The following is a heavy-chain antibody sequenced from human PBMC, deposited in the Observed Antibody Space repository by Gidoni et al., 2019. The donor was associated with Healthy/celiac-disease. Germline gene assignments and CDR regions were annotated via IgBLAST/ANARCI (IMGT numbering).Heavy chain of an antibody. J-gene: IGHJ4*02. Sequence: EVQLVESGGGLVQPGGSLRLSCAASGFTFSSYWMSWVRQAPGNGLEWVANIKQDGSEKYYVDSVKGRFTISRDNAKNSLYLQMNSLRAEDTAVYYCARGRSGSYPSPFDYWGQGTLVTVSS. V-gene: IGHV3-7*04. CDR2: IKQDGSEK. CDR1: GFTFSSYW. CDR3: ARGRSGSYPSPFDY. D-gene: IGHD1-26*01.